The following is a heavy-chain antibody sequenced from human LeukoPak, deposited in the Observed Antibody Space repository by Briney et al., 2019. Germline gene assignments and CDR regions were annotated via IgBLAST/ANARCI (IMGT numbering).Heavy chain of an antibody. V-gene: IGHV4-39*07. J-gene: IGHJ5*02. D-gene: IGHD4-17*01. Sequence: KPSETLSLTCTVSGGSISSSSYYWGWIRQPPGKGLEWIGSIYYSGSTYYNPSLKSRVTISVDTSKNQFSLKLSSVTAADTAVYYCARECTVTTVGGSFDWFDPWGQGTLVTVSS. CDR2: IYYSGST. CDR3: ARECTVTTVGGSFDWFDP. CDR1: GGSISSSSYY.